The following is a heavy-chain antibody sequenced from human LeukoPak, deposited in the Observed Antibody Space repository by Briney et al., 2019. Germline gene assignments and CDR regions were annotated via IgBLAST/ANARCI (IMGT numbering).Heavy chain of an antibody. J-gene: IGHJ4*02. CDR1: GFTFSNYG. CDR3: ARAPSNAHFDY. CDR2: VGGSGAST. D-gene: IGHD3-3*02. V-gene: IGHV3-23*01. Sequence: GSLRLSCAASGFTFSNYGMSWVRQAPGKGLEWVSGVGGSGASTYYADSVKGRFTISRDNSKNTLYLQMNSLRAEDTAVYYCARAPSNAHFDYWGQGTLVTVSS.